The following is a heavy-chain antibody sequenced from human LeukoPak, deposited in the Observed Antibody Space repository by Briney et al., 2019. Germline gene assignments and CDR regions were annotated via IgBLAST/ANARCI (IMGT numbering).Heavy chain of an antibody. CDR3: ATQSGYSYGYDLDY. Sequence: GASVKVSCKVSGYTLTELSMHWVRQAPGKGLEWMGGFDPEDGETIYAQKFQGRVTMTEDTSTDTAYMELSSLRSEDTAVYYCATQSGYSYGYDLDYWGQGTLVTVSS. CDR1: GYTLTELS. J-gene: IGHJ4*02. D-gene: IGHD5-18*01. CDR2: FDPEDGET. V-gene: IGHV1-24*01.